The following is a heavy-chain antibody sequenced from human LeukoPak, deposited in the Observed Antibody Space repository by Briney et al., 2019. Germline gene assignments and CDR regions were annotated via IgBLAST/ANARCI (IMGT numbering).Heavy chain of an antibody. CDR1: GGSISSSSYY. Sequence: ETLSLTCTVSGGSISSSSYYWGWIRQPPGKGLEWIGSIYYSGSTYYNPSLKSRVTISVDTSQNQFSLKLSSVTAADTAVYYCAIFPVGIAAAGTLYWGQGTLVTVSS. V-gene: IGHV4-39*07. D-gene: IGHD6-13*01. CDR3: AIFPVGIAAAGTLY. J-gene: IGHJ4*02. CDR2: IYYSGST.